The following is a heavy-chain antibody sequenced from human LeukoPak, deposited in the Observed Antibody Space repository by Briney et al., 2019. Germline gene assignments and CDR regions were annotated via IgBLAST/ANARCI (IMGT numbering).Heavy chain of an antibody. CDR1: GFTFSSNY. J-gene: IGHJ4*02. Sequence: PGGSLRLSCAASGFTFSSNYMSWVRQAPGKGLEWVSVIYSGGSTYYADSVKGRFTISRDNSKNTLYLQMNSLRAEDTAVYYCARNGYSSSWYRNWGQGPLVTVSS. CDR2: IYSGGST. D-gene: IGHD6-13*01. CDR3: ARNGYSSSWYRN. V-gene: IGHV3-53*01.